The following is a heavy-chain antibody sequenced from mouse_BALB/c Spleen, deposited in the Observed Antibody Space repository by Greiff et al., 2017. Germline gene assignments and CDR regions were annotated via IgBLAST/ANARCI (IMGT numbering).Heavy chain of an antibody. Sequence: QVHVKQSGAELARPGASVKMSCKASGYTFTSYTMHWVKQRPGQGLEWIGYINPSSGYTNYNQKFKDKATLTADKSSSTAYMQLSSLTSEDSAVYYCAELLMFAYWGQGTLVTVSA. CDR2: INPSSGYT. J-gene: IGHJ3*01. V-gene: IGHV1-4*01. CDR3: AELLMFAY. CDR1: GYTFTSYT. D-gene: IGHD1-1*01.